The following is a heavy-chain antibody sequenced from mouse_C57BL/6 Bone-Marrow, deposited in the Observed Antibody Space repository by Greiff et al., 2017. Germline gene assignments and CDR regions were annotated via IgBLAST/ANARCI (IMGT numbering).Heavy chain of an antibody. CDR1: GYTFTSYG. J-gene: IGHJ3*01. CDR2: IYPRSGNT. CDR3: ARAGTCAY. D-gene: IGHD2-14*01. Sequence: VKLQESGAELARPGASVKLSCKASGYTFTSYGISWVKQRTGQGLEWIGEIYPRSGNTYYNEKFKGKATLTADKASRTAYMELRSLTSEDSAVYFCARAGTCAYWGQGTLVTVSA. V-gene: IGHV1-81*01.